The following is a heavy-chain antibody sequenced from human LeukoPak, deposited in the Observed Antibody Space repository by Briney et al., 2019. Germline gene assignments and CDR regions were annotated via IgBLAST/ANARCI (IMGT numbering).Heavy chain of an antibody. CDR3: AKDPYGIRYFDY. D-gene: IGHD3-9*01. V-gene: IGHV3-23*01. CDR2: LSGSGHDT. Sequence: PGGSLRLSCAASGFTFSRHALSWVRQAPGRGLEWVSSLSGSGHDTYYADSVKGRFTISRDKSKNTVYLQMNTVRAEDTAVYYCAKDPYGIRYFDYWGQGTLVAVSS. CDR1: GFTFSRHA. J-gene: IGHJ4*02.